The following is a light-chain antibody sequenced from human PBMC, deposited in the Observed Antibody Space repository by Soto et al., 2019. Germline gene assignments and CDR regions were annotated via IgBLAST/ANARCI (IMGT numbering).Light chain of an antibody. V-gene: IGKV3-15*01. Sequence: EIVMTQSPATLSVSPGERATLSCRASQSVSSNLAWYQQKPGQAPRLLIYGASTGATGLPARFTGSGSGTEFTLTISSLQSEDFAVYYYQQFNDWPLTFGGGTKVEIK. CDR2: GAS. CDR1: QSVSSN. CDR3: QQFNDWPLT. J-gene: IGKJ4*01.